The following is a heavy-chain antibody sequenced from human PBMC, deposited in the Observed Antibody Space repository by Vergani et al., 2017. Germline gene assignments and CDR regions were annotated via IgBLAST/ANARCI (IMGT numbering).Heavy chain of an antibody. CDR3: ARENYCSGGSCYSFMRQYGMDV. Sequence: QLQLQESGSGLVKPSQTLSLTCTVSGGSISSGSYYWSWIRQPAGKGLEWIGRIYTSGSTNYNPSLKSRVTISVDTSKNQFSLKLSSVTAADTAVYYCARENYCSGGSCYSFMRQYGMDVWGQGTTVTVSS. D-gene: IGHD2-15*01. J-gene: IGHJ6*02. CDR1: GGSISSGSYY. V-gene: IGHV4-61*02. CDR2: IYTSGST.